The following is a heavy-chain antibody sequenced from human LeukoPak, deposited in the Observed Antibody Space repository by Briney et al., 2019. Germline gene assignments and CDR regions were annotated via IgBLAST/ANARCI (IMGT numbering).Heavy chain of an antibody. Sequence: ASVKVSCKASGYTFTSYDINWVRQATGQGLEWMGWMNPNSGNTGYAQKFQGRVTMTRNTSISTAYMELSSLRSEDTAVYYCAKGLVLLWFGELWGGMDVWGQGTTVTVSS. D-gene: IGHD3-10*01. J-gene: IGHJ6*02. CDR1: GYTFTSYD. CDR2: MNPNSGNT. V-gene: IGHV1-8*01. CDR3: AKGLVLLWFGELWGGMDV.